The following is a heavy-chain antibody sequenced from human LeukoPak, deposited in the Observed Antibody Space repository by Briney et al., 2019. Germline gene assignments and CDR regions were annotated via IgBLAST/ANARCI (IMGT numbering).Heavy chain of an antibody. CDR1: EYTFTAYD. CDR3: ARDISGRHYVGY. J-gene: IGHJ4*02. Sequence: ASVKVSCKASEYTFTAYDMHWVRQAPGQGLEWMGWINPRSGGRDYAQKFQGRVTMTRDTSISTAYMELRRLTSDDTAVYYCARDISGRHYVGYWGQGTLVSVSS. V-gene: IGHV1-2*02. CDR2: INPRSGGR. D-gene: IGHD1-26*01.